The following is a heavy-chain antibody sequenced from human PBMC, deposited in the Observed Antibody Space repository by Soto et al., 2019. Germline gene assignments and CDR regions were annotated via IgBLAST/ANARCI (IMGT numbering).Heavy chain of an antibody. CDR3: ARAGVPAATNYYYYGMDV. V-gene: IGHV5-51*01. D-gene: IGHD2-2*01. CDR2: IYPGDSDT. J-gene: IGHJ6*02. CDR1: GYSFTSYW. Sequence: GESLKISCKGSGYSFTSYWIGWVRQMPGKGLEWMGIIYPGDSDTRYSPSFQGQVAISADKSISTAYLQWSSLKASDTAMYYCARAGVPAATNYYYYGMDVWGQGTTVTVSS.